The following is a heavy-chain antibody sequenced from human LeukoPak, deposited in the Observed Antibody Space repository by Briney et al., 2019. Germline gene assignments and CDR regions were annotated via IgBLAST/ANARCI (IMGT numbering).Heavy chain of an antibody. J-gene: IGHJ3*02. CDR1: GFTFSSYE. D-gene: IGHD1/OR15-1a*01. CDR3: ARAYPSRTGI. V-gene: IGHV3-48*03. Sequence: GGSLRLSCAASGFTFSSYEMNWVRQAPGKGLEWVSYISSSGSTIYYADSVKGRLTISRDNAKNSLYLQMNSLRGEDRAVYYCARAYPSRTGIWGQGTIVTVSS. CDR2: ISSSGSTI.